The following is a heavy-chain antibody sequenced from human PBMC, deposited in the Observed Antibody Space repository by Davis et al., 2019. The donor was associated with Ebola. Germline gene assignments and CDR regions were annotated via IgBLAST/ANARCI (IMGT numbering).Heavy chain of an antibody. J-gene: IGHJ4*02. V-gene: IGHV3-64D*06. CDR2: SSGDGGTT. D-gene: IGHD4-17*01. CDR1: GIKLRSYA. Sequence: GESLKISCSASGIKLRSYAVHWVRQAPGKGLEYVSASSGDGGTTYYADSVKGRITISRDNSKNTVSLQMRSLKVEDTAVYYCATQSTTTGGFDDWGQGTLVTVSS. CDR3: ATQSTTTGGFDD.